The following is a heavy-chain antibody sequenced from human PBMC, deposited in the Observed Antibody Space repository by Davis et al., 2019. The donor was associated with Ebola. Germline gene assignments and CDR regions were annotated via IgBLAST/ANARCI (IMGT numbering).Heavy chain of an antibody. CDR1: GYSFTSYW. J-gene: IGHJ6*03. CDR2: IDPSDSYT. D-gene: IGHD5-12*01. CDR3: ARHIAPQVYYMDV. Sequence: GESLKISCKGSGYSFTSYWISWVRQMPGKGLEWMGRIDPSDSYTNYSPSFQGHVTISADKSISTAYLQWSSLEASDTAIYYCARHIAPQVYYMDVWGKGTTVTVPS. V-gene: IGHV5-10-1*01.